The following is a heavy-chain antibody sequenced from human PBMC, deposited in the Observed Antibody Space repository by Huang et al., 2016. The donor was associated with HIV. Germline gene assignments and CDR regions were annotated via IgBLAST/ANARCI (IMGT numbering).Heavy chain of an antibody. CDR3: ARDRGQQLSPFDS. J-gene: IGHJ4*02. CDR1: GFSLESYK. D-gene: IGHD6-13*01. CDR2: ISPSSSFI. V-gene: IGHV3-21*01. Sequence: EVQLVESGGGLVKPGGSLRLSCAASGFSLESYKMDWVRQTPGKGLMWGSSISPSSSFIDYADAVKGRFRISRDNAKNSLYLQMNNLRGEDTAVYYCARDRGQQLSPFDSWGQGTLVTVSS.